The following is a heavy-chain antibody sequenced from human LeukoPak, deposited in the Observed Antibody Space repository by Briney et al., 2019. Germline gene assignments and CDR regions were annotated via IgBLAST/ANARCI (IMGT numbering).Heavy chain of an antibody. CDR3: ARHRGEGGWPIYYYYYYMDV. D-gene: IGHD6-19*01. J-gene: IGHJ6*03. Sequence: PSETLSLTCAVYGGSFSGYHWSWLRQPPGKGLEWLGEINHSGSTNYNPSLKSRVTISGATSQNQFTLKLSSVTAADTAVYYCARHRGEGGWPIYYYYYYMDVWGKGTTVTISS. V-gene: IGHV4-34*01. CDR1: GGSFSGYH. CDR2: INHSGST.